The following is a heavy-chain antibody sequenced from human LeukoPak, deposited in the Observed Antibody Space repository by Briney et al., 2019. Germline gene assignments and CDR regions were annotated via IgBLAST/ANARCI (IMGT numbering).Heavy chain of an antibody. J-gene: IGHJ4*02. CDR1: GGSISSGGYS. D-gene: IGHD3-22*01. V-gene: IGHV4-30-2*01. CDR3: ARAYYYDSRGYYVYYFDY. Sequence: PSETLSLTCAVSGGSISSGGYSWSWIRQPPGKGLEWIGCIYQSGTTYYNPSLKSRVTILVDRSKNQFSLELSSVTAADTAVYYCARAYYYDSRGYYVYYFDYWGQGTLVTVSS. CDR2: IYQSGTT.